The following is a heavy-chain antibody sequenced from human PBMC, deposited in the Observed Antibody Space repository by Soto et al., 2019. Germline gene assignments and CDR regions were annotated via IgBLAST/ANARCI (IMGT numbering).Heavy chain of an antibody. CDR1: GGTFSSYA. V-gene: IGHV1-69*01. CDR3: ARSKGYCSGGSCLNYYYYGMDV. D-gene: IGHD2-15*01. CDR2: IIPIFGTA. J-gene: IGHJ6*02. Sequence: QVQLVQSGAEVKKPGSSVKVSCKASGGTFSSYAISWVRQAPGQGLEWMGGIIPIFGTANYAQKFQGRVTITADESTCTAYMELSSLRSEDTAVYYCARSKGYCSGGSCLNYYYYGMDVWGQGTTVTVSS.